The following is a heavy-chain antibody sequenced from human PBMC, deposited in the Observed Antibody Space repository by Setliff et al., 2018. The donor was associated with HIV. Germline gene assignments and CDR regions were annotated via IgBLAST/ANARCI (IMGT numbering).Heavy chain of an antibody. J-gene: IGHJ4*02. CDR3: TRMISPRANKYSSGWFDY. CDR2: ISSSGTYM. CDR1: GFAFSGHQ. D-gene: IGHD6-19*01. V-gene: IGHV3-21*01. Sequence: GGSLRLSCAASGFAFSGHQMSWVRQAPGKGLVSVASISSSGTYMYYGDSLKGRFTISRDNARNSLYLQIDSLRAEDTAIYYCTRMISPRANKYSSGWFDYWGQGTLVTVSS.